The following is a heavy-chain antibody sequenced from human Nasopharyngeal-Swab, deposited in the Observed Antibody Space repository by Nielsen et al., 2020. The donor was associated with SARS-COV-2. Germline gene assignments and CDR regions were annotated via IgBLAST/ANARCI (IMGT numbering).Heavy chain of an antibody. D-gene: IGHD1-1*01. Sequence: GESQKIYCAASGFTFSSYAMHWVRQAPGKGLEWVAVISYDGSNKYYADSVKGRFNISRDNSKNTLYLQMNSLRAEDTAVYYCERVLEVPPSDYYYYYMDVWGKGTTVTVSS. CDR1: GFTFSSYA. CDR3: ERVLEVPPSDYYYYYMDV. CDR2: ISYDGSNK. J-gene: IGHJ6*03. V-gene: IGHV3-30-3*01.